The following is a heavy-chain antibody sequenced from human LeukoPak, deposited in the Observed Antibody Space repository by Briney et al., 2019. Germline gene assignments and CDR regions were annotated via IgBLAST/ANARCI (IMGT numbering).Heavy chain of an antibody. CDR1: GGTFSSYA. J-gene: IGHJ4*02. D-gene: IGHD1-26*01. Sequence: GASVKVSCKASGGTFSSYAISWVRQAPGQGLEWMGGIIPIFGTANYAQKFQGRVTITADKSTSTAYMELSSLRSEDTAVYYCARDADGSYYYFDYWGQGTLVTVSS. CDR3: ARDADGSYYYFDY. V-gene: IGHV1-69*06. CDR2: IIPIFGTA.